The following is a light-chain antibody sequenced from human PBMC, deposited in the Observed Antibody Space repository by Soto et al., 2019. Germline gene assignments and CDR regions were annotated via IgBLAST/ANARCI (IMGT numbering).Light chain of an antibody. J-gene: IGKJ1*01. CDR2: GTS. CDR3: QQYDSSPRT. Sequence: ENVLTQSPGTLSLSPGETATLSCRASQSVSSYYFAWYQQKPGQAPRLVMYGTSNRATVIPDRFSGSGSGTDLTLTISRLEPEDFAVYYCQQYDSSPRTFGQGTKVEIK. V-gene: IGKV3-20*01. CDR1: QSVSSYY.